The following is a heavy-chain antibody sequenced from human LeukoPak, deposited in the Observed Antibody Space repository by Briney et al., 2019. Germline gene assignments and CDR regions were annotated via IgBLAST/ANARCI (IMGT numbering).Heavy chain of an antibody. CDR3: ARDLSAMVRGVINWFDP. Sequence: GASVKVSCKASGYTFNSYGIRWVRQAPGQGLEWMGWISAYNGNSNYAQKLQGRVTMTTDTSTSTAYMELRSLRSDDTAVYYCARDLSAMVRGVINWFDPWGQGTLVTVSS. V-gene: IGHV1-18*01. J-gene: IGHJ5*02. CDR2: ISAYNGNS. D-gene: IGHD3-10*01. CDR1: GYTFNSYG.